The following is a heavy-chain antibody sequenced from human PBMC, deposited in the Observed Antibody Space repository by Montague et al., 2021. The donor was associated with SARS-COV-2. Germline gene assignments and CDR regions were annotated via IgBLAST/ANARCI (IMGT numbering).Heavy chain of an antibody. V-gene: IGHV4-39*07. CDR3: ARDDIVLQGVTRGMDV. D-gene: IGHD3-10*01. J-gene: IGHJ6*02. CDR1: GGSISSCNYY. CDR2: MYYSGST. Sequence: SETLSLTCTVSGGSISSCNYYWGWIRQPPGKGLEWIGNMYYSGSTSYNPSLKSRVTISIETSKNQFSLKLSSVTAADTAVYYCARDDIVLQGVTRGMDVWGQGTTVTVSS.